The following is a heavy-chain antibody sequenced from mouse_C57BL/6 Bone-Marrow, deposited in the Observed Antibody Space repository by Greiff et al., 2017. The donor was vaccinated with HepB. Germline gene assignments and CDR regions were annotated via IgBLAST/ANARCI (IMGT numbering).Heavy chain of an antibody. CDR2: IYPGDGDT. CDR1: GYAFSSYW. Sequence: LQQSGAELVKPGASVKISCKASGYAFSSYWMNWVKQRPGKGLEWIGQIYPGDGDTNYNGKYKGKATLTADKSSSTAYMQHSSLTSEDSAVYFCASPATDWYFDVWGTGTTVTVSS. J-gene: IGHJ1*03. V-gene: IGHV1-80*01. CDR3: ASPATDWYFDV. D-gene: IGHD1-1*01.